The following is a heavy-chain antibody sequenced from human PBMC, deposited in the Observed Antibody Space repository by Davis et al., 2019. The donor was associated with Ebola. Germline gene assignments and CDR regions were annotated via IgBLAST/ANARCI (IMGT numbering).Heavy chain of an antibody. CDR1: GFTFSSYS. CDR3: LYYGGGSYLHY. V-gene: IGHV3-53*01. J-gene: IGHJ4*02. CDR2: IYSGGSR. D-gene: IGHD3-10*01. Sequence: GESLKISCAASGFTFSSYSMNWVRQAPGKGLEWVSVIYSGGSRYYTDSVKGRFTISRDNSKNTPYLQMNSPKAEDTAVYYCLYYGGGSYLHYWGQGTLVTVSS.